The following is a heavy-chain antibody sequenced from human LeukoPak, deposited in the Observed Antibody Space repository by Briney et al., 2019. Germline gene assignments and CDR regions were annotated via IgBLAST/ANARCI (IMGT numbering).Heavy chain of an antibody. Sequence: ASVRVPFKVSGYTLTELSMHWVRQAPGKGLEWMGGFDPEDGETIYAQKFQGRVTMTEDTSTDTAYMELSSLRSEDTAVYYCATRVYGSGTPGGDWFDPWGQGTLVTVSS. J-gene: IGHJ5*02. V-gene: IGHV1-24*01. D-gene: IGHD3-10*01. CDR1: GYTLTELS. CDR2: FDPEDGET. CDR3: ATRVYGSGTPGGDWFDP.